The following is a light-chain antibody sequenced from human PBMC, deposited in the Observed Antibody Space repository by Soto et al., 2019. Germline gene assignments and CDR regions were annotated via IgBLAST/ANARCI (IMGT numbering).Light chain of an antibody. CDR1: QSIGYY. CDR3: QQSYSTPHT. V-gene: IGKV1-39*01. J-gene: IGKJ2*01. CDR2: AAF. Sequence: DIQMTQSPSSLSASVGDRVTIACRASQSIGYYLSWYQHKPGKAPKLLIYAAFSLQSGVPSRFGGGGSGTDFTLTISNLQPEDSATYYCQQSYSTPHTFGQGTKLEIK.